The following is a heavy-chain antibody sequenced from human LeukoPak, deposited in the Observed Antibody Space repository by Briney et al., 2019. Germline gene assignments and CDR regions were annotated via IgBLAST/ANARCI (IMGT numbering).Heavy chain of an antibody. Sequence: PSETLSLTCTVSGGAISSYYWSWIRQPPGKGLEWVWDIYYSGSTNYNPSLKSRVTISVDTSKNPFSLKLSSVTAADTAVYYCASLFGGVIDYWGRGTLVTVSS. V-gene: IGHV4-59*01. D-gene: IGHD3-16*01. CDR3: ASLFGGVIDY. CDR1: GGAISSYY. CDR2: IYYSGST. J-gene: IGHJ4*02.